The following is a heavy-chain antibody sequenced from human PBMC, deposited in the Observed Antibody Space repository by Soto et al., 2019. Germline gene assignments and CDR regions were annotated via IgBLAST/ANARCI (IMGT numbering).Heavy chain of an antibody. Sequence: ASVKVSCKASVFTSSGISWVRQAPGQRLEWMGWISTHNGNTIYAQKFQGRVIMTMDTSTTTVYMELRSLRPDDTAVYLCAREGILGLFDAYDLWGQGTMVTVSS. J-gene: IGHJ3*01. CDR1: VFTSSG. CDR2: ISTHNGNT. D-gene: IGHD3-3*01. V-gene: IGHV1-18*04. CDR3: AREGILGLFDAYDL.